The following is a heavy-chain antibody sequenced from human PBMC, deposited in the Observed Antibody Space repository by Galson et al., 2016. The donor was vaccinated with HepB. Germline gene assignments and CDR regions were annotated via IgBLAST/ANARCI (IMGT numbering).Heavy chain of an antibody. Sequence: TLSLTCTVSGGTISSGGYYWNWIRQHPGEGLEWIGYIYFSGTTYYNPSLESRLSISIDTSKNQFSLKLSSVTAADTAVYYCARSPVRGFREFILTWGQGTLVTVSS. CDR1: GGTISSGGYY. CDR2: IYFSGTT. D-gene: IGHD3-10*01. J-gene: IGHJ4*02. V-gene: IGHV4-31*03. CDR3: ARSPVRGFREFILT.